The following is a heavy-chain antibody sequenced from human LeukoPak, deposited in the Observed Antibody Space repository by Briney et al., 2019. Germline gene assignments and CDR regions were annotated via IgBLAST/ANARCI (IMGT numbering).Heavy chain of an antibody. CDR3: AXXXXXXXXXXXXXXXISGYYGMDV. D-gene: IGHD3-10*01. CDR2: IYYSGST. V-gene: IGHV4-59*08. J-gene: IGHJ6*02. Sequence: PSETLSLTCTVSGGSISSYYWSWIRQPPGKGLEWIGYIYYSGSTNYNPSLKSRVTISVDTSKNQFSLELSSVTAADTAVYYCAXXXXXXXXXXXXXXXISGYYGMDVWGQGTTVTVSS. CDR1: GGSISSYY.